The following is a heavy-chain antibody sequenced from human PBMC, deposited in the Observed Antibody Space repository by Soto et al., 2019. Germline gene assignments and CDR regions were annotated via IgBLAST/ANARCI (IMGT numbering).Heavy chain of an antibody. CDR1: GGTFSSYA. D-gene: IGHD6-6*01. J-gene: IGHJ6*02. CDR2: IIPIFGTA. CDR3: ARTSWGYSSSSMVRNYYCGMDV. V-gene: IGHV1-69*01. Sequence: QVQLVQSGAEVKKPGSSVKVSCKASGGTFSSYAISWVRQAPGQGLEWMGGIIPIFGTANYAQKFQGRVTITEDESTSTAYMELSSLRSEDTAVYYCARTSWGYSSSSMVRNYYCGMDVWGQGPTVTVSS.